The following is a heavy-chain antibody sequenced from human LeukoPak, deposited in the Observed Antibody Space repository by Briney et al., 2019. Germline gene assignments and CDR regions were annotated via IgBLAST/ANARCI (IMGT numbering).Heavy chain of an antibody. J-gene: IGHJ4*02. CDR2: IYTSGST. Sequence: SQTLSLTCTVSGGSISSGSYYWSWIRQPAGKGLEWIGRIYTSGSTNYNPSLKSRVTISVDTSRNRFSLELSAVTAADTAVYYCARVGYCGDDCYPFDYWGQGTLTTISS. CDR1: GGSISSGSYY. V-gene: IGHV4-61*02. CDR3: ARVGYCGDDCYPFDY. D-gene: IGHD2-21*02.